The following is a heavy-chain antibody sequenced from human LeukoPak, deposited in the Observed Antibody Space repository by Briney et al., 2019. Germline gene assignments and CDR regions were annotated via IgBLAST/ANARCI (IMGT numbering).Heavy chain of an antibody. V-gene: IGHV3-23*01. CDR1: GFTFSSYA. CDR3: AKAPTSYYDFWSGYLVYFDY. J-gene: IGHJ4*02. Sequence: GGSLRLSCAASGFTFSSYAMSWVRQAPGKGLEWVSAISGSGGSTYYADSVKGRFTISRDNSKNTLYLQMNSLRAEDTAVYYCAKAPTSYYDFWSGYLVYFDYWGQGTLVTVSP. D-gene: IGHD3-3*01. CDR2: ISGSGGST.